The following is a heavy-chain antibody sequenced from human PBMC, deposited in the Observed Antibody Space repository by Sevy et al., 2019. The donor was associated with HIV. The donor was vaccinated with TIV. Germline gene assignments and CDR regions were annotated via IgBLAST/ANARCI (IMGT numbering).Heavy chain of an antibody. Sequence: GGSLRLSCAASGFTFSSYSMNWVRQAPGKGLEWVSYISGSSNTKYYADSVKGRFTNSRDNAKNSLYLQMNSLRAEDTAVYYCARDPEQLVGNDFDYWGQGTPVTVSS. CDR1: GFTFSSYS. V-gene: IGHV3-48*01. CDR3: ARDPEQLVGNDFDY. D-gene: IGHD6-13*01. J-gene: IGHJ4*02. CDR2: ISGSSNTK.